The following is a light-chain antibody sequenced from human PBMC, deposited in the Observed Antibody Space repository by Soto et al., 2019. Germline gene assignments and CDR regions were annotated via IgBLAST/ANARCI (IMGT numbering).Light chain of an antibody. CDR1: QSVSTTY. CDR2: GAS. J-gene: IGKJ3*01. CDR3: QQYDNSFT. V-gene: IGKV3-20*01. Sequence: VVLTQSPGTLSVSPGERATLSCRASQSVSTTYLAWYQQKPGQAPRLLIFGASNRAIGIPDRFSGSGSGTDFTLTISRLEPEEFAVYYCQQYDNSFTFGPGTKVDIK.